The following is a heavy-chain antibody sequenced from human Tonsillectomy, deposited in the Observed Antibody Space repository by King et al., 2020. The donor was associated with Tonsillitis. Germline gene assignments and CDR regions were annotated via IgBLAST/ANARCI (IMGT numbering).Heavy chain of an antibody. CDR3: GRGLGVPPGPSLRWFDP. CDR2: ITHSGST. CDR1: GGSFSGYY. V-gene: IGHV4-34*01. Sequence: VQLQQWGAGLLKPSETLSLTCGVYGGSFSGYYWSWIRQPPGKGLEWIGEITHSGSTNYNPSLKSRVTISGDTSKNQFSLKLSSVTAADTAVYYCGRGLGVPPGPSLRWFDPWGQGTLVTVSS. J-gene: IGHJ5*02. D-gene: IGHD4/OR15-4a*01.